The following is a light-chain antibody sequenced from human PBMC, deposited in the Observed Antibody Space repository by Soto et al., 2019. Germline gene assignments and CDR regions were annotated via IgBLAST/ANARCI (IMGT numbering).Light chain of an antibody. CDR3: QKYDSAPT. V-gene: IGKV1-27*01. CDR2: SAS. Sequence: DIQMTQSPSSLSASVGDRVTITCRPSRGIGNALAWYQQKPGTVPKLLIHSASTLQSGVPSRFSGSGSGTDFTLTISSLQPEEVASYYCQKYDSAPTFGPGTKVEIK. CDR1: RGIGNA. J-gene: IGKJ1*01.